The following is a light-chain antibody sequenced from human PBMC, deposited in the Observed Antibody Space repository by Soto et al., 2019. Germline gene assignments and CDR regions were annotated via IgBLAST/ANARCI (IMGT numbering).Light chain of an antibody. CDR1: QNIINY. Sequence: DIQMTQSPSSLSASVGDRVTITCRASQNIINYLNWYQQKPGKAPNLLIYAASILQSGVPSRFSGSGSGTDFTLTISSLQPEDFATYYCQQSYATPYTFGQETNLEIK. J-gene: IGKJ2*01. CDR3: QQSYATPYT. CDR2: AAS. V-gene: IGKV1-39*01.